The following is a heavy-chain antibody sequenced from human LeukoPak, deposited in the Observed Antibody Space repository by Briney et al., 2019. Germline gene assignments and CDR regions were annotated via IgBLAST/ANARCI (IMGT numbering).Heavy chain of an antibody. CDR2: IYHSGST. V-gene: IGHV4-59*01. J-gene: IGHJ4*02. Sequence: SETLSLTCSVSTDSTNTYYWSWIRQAPGKGLEWIGHIYHSGSTDYNPSFKSRVTISIAMSKKEFSLKLTSVTVAATAMYYCVRLRWELLAPYFDHWGQGAFVIVSS. CDR3: VRLRWELLAPYFDH. D-gene: IGHD2-15*01. CDR1: TDSTNTYY.